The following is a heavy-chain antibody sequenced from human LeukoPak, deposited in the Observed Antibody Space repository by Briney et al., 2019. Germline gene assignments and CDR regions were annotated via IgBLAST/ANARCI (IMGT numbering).Heavy chain of an antibody. J-gene: IGHJ4*02. Sequence: PSETLSLTCTVSGDSISSYYWSWIRQPPGKGLEWIGYIYKSGGTNYNPSLKSRVTISVYTSRNQFSLKLSSVTAADTAVYYCASGELPVYGDYDRYFDYWGQGTLVTVSS. CDR2: IYKSGGT. V-gene: IGHV4-59*01. CDR3: ASGELPVYGDYDRYFDY. D-gene: IGHD4-17*01. CDR1: GDSISSYY.